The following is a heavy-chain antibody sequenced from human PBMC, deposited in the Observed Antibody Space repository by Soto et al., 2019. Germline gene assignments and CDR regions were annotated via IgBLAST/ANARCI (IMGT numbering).Heavy chain of an antibody. V-gene: IGHV4-39*01. CDR1: GGSISSSSYY. CDR3: AMYSSGWYYNYGMDV. Sequence: SETLSLTCTVSGGSISSSSYYWGWIRQPPGKGLEWIGSIYYSGSTYYNPSLKSRVTISVDTSKNQFSLKLSSVTAADTAVYYCAMYSSGWYYNYGMDVWGQGTTVTVS. D-gene: IGHD6-19*01. CDR2: IYYSGST. J-gene: IGHJ6*02.